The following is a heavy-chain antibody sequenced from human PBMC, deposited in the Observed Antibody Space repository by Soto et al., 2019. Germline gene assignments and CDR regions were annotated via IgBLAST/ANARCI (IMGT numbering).Heavy chain of an antibody. CDR2: ISSSSSYI. Sequence: PGGSLRLSCAASGFTFSSYSMNWVRQAPGKGLEWVSSISSSSSYIYYADSVKGRFTISRDNAKNSLYLQMNSLRAEDTAVYYCARDGYYYGSGKGEQTNYYYYGMDVWGQGTTVTVSS. D-gene: IGHD3-10*01. J-gene: IGHJ6*02. CDR1: GFTFSSYS. V-gene: IGHV3-21*01. CDR3: ARDGYYYGSGKGEQTNYYYYGMDV.